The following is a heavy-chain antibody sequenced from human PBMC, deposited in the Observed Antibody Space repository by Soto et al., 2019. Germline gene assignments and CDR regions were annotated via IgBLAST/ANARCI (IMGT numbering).Heavy chain of an antibody. D-gene: IGHD3-10*01. Sequence: GGSLRLSCAASGFTFSSYSMNWVRQAPGKGLEWVSSISSSSSYIYYADSVKGRFTISRDNAKNSLYLQMSRLRAEDTAVYFCAKGMFSSSPAAAGSFDYWGQGALVTVSS. CDR3: AKGMFSSSPAAAGSFDY. J-gene: IGHJ4*02. V-gene: IGHV3-21*04. CDR2: ISSSSSYI. CDR1: GFTFSSYS.